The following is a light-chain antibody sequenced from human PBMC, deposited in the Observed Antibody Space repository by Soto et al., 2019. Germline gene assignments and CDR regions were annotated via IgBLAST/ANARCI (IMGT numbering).Light chain of an antibody. CDR3: SSYTSSSTRGV. Sequence: QSVLTQPASVSGSPGQSITISCTGTSSDVGGYNYVSWYQQHPGKAPKLMIYDVSNRPSGVSNRFSGSKSGNTASLTISGLQAEDEADYYCSSYTSSSTRGVFGGGTQLTVL. CDR2: DVS. CDR1: SSDVGGYNY. J-gene: IGLJ2*01. V-gene: IGLV2-14*01.